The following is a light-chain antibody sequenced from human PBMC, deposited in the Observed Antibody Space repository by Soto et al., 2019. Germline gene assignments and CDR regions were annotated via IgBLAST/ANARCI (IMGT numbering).Light chain of an antibody. J-gene: IGKJ2*01. Sequence: DIQMTQSPSSLSASVGDRVTITCRASQSVTNYLNWYQQKPGKAPILLIYSASTLQSGVPSRFSGSGSGTDFTLTISTLQPEDFATYFCQQSYDTRMYPFGQGTKLEI. V-gene: IGKV1-39*01. CDR2: SAS. CDR3: QQSYDTRMYP. CDR1: QSVTNY.